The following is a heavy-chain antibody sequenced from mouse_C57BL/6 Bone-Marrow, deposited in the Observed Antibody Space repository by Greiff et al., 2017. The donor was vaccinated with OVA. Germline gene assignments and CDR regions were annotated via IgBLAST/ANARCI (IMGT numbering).Heavy chain of an antibody. D-gene: IGHD1-1*01. CDR1: GYTFTSYW. Sequence: QVQLQQPGAELVKPGASVKLSCKASGYTFTSYWMHWVKQRPGQGLEWIGMIHPNSGSTNYNEKFKSKATLTVDKSSSTAYMQLSSLTSEDSAVYYCAVSYYYGSSYGFAYWGQGTLVTVSA. V-gene: IGHV1-64*01. CDR3: AVSYYYGSSYGFAY. CDR2: IHPNSGST. J-gene: IGHJ3*01.